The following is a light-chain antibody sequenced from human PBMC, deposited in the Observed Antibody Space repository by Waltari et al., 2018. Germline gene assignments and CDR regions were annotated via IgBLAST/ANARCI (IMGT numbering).Light chain of an antibody. CDR3: CSYAGSYTTSVV. J-gene: IGLJ2*01. CDR1: NSDVGGYKY. CDR2: DVG. V-gene: IGLV2-11*01. Sequence: QSALTQPRSVSGSPGQSVTIACTGTNSDVGGYKYVSWYQHHPGKAPKLMIYDVGKRPSGVPVRFSGSKSGNTASLTISGLQAEDEGDYYCCSYAGSYTTSVVFGGGTRLTVL.